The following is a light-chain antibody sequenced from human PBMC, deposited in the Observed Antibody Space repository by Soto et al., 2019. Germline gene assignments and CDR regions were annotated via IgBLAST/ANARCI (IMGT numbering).Light chain of an antibody. V-gene: IGKV1-39*01. J-gene: IGKJ1*01. CDR1: QSISSY. Sequence: DIRMTQSPSSLSASVGDRVTITCRASQSISSYLNWYQQKPGKAPKLLIYAASSLQSGAPSRFSGSGSGTDFTLTISSLQSEDFATYHCLQSYNTPWTFGQGTKVDIK. CDR3: LQSYNTPWT. CDR2: AAS.